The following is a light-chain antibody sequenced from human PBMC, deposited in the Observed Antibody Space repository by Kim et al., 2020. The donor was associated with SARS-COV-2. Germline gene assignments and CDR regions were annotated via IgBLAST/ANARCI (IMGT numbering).Light chain of an antibody. CDR1: SSNIGTDYE. CDR2: GNT. J-gene: IGLJ3*02. V-gene: IGLV1-40*01. Sequence: QSVLTQPPSASGAPGQRVNIPCTGSSSNIGTDYEVHWYQQLPGTAPKLLIFGNTNRPSGVPDRFSGSKSGTSASLAIAGLQAEPEAECHCQAYDISLSAWVFGGGTQLTVL. CDR3: QAYDISLSAWV.